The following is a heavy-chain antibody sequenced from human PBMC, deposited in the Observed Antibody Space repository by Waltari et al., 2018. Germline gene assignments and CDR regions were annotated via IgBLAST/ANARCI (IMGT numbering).Heavy chain of an antibody. CDR2: MNPNSGNT. CDR1: GYTFTSYD. D-gene: IGHD3-16*02. Sequence: QVQLVQSGAEVKKPGASVKVSCKASGYTFTSYDINWVRQATGQGLEWMGWMNPNSGNTGYAQKFQGRVTITRNTSISTAYMELSSLRSEDTAVYYCARAKPPYYDYIWGSYRRGGFDPWGQGTLVTVSS. CDR3: ARAKPPYYDYIWGSYRRGGFDP. V-gene: IGHV1-8*03. J-gene: IGHJ5*02.